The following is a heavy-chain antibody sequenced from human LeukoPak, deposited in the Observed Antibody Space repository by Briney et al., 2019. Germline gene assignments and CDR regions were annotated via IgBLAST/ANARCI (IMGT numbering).Heavy chain of an antibody. CDR2: ISYDGSNK. CDR1: GFTFSSYG. CDR3: AKGSRVHLRVYYYYYGMDV. D-gene: IGHD3-10*02. V-gene: IGHV3-30*18. J-gene: IGHJ6*02. Sequence: TGGSLRLSCAASGFTFSSYGMHWVRQAPGKGLEWVAVISYDGSNKYYADSVKGRFTISRDNFKNTLYLQMNSLRAEDTAVYYCAKGSRVHLRVYYYYYGMDVWGQGTTVIVSS.